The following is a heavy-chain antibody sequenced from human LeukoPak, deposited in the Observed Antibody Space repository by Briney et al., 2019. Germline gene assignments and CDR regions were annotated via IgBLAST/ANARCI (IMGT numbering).Heavy chain of an antibody. CDR1: GFTFSDSA. V-gene: IGHV3-23*01. D-gene: IGHD3-3*02. CDR3: ARDIEFST. CDR2: INFSGGNT. J-gene: IGHJ3*01. Sequence: GGSLRLSCAASGFTFSDSAMNWVRQAPGKGLEWLSLINFSGGNTYYADSMKGRFTISRDNSKDTLYLQMNSLRAEDTAIYYCARDIEFSTWGLETMVTVSS.